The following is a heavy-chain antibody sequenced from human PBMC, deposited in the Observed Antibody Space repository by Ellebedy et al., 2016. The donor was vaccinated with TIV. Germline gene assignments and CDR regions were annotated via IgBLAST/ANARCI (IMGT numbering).Heavy chain of an antibody. J-gene: IGHJ4*02. CDR2: INGDGTQT. CDR3: ARWRDGSGWNIDF. D-gene: IGHD6-19*01. Sequence: PGGSLRLSCAASGFTFSRSWMSWVRQAPGTGLEWVAHINGDGTQTYYSGSAKGRVTISKDNAENSMSLQMDYLRVDDTAMYYCARWRDGSGWNIDFWGQGNLVTVSS. V-gene: IGHV3-7*03. CDR1: GFTFSRSW.